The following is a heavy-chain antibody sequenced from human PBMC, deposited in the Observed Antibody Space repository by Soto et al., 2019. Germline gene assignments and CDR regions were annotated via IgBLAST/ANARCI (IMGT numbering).Heavy chain of an antibody. J-gene: IGHJ5*02. CDR3: AHKAPDYDFWSRYYTGNWFDP. D-gene: IGHD3-3*01. CDR2: IYWNDDK. Sequence: SGPTLVNPTQTLTLTCTFSGFSLSTSGVGVGWIRQPPGKALEWLALIYWNDDKRYSPSLKSRLTITKDTSKNQVVLTMTNMDTVDTPTYYCAHKAPDYDFWSRYYTGNWFDPWGQGTLVTVSS. CDR1: GFSLSTSGVG. V-gene: IGHV2-5*01.